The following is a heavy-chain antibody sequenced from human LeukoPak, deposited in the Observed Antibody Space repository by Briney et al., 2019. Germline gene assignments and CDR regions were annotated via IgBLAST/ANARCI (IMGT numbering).Heavy chain of an antibody. D-gene: IGHD4-17*01. J-gene: IGHJ5*02. CDR3: ARGDDYGVHFDP. CDR2: INHSGST. V-gene: IGHV4-34*01. Sequence: SETLSLTCAVYGGSFSGYYWSWIRQPPGKGLEWIGEINHSGSTNYNLSLKSRVTISVDTPKNQFSLKLSSVTAADTAVYYCARGDDYGVHFDPWGQGTLVTVSS. CDR1: GGSFSGYY.